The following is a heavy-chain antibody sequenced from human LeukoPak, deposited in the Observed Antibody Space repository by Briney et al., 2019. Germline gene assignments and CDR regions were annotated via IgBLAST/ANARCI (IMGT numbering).Heavy chain of an antibody. Sequence: PSETLSLTCTVSGDSIRSVDYYWSWIRQPPGKGLEWIGYIHYSGSTSYIPSLESRVTISVDTSKNQFSLKLNSVTAADTAVYYCARHYGPWGQGTLVTVS. V-gene: IGHV4-30-4*01. CDR1: GDSIRSVDYY. CDR3: ARHYGP. J-gene: IGHJ5*02. D-gene: IGHD3-16*01. CDR2: IHYSGST.